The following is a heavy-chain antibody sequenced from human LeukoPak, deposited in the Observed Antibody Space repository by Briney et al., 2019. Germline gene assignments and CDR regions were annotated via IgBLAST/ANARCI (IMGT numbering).Heavy chain of an antibody. CDR2: IKQDGSEK. Sequence: GGSLRLSCAASGFTFSSSWMSWVRQAPGKGLEWVANIKQDGSEKYYVDSVKGRFTISRDNAENSLFLQMNNLRAEDTAVYYCVRDFRSADYWGQGILVTVSS. J-gene: IGHJ4*02. CDR3: VRDFRSADY. V-gene: IGHV3-7*03. CDR1: GFTFSSSW.